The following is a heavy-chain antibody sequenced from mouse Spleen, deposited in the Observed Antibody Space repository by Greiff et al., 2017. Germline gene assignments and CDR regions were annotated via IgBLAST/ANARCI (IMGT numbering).Heavy chain of an antibody. CDR2: IYPGDGDT. CDR1: GYAFSSSW. V-gene: IGHV1-82*01. J-gene: IGHJ4*01. Sequence: QVQLQQSGPELVKPGASVKISCKASGYAFSSSWMNWVKQRPGKGLEWIGRIYPGDGDTNYNGKFKGKATLTADKSSSTAYMQLSSLTSEDSAVYFCARRAYYRYENYAMDYWGQGTSVTVSS. D-gene: IGHD2-14*01. CDR3: ARRAYYRYENYAMDY.